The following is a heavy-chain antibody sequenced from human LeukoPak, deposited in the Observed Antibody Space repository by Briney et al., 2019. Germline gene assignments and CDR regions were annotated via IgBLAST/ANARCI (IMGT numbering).Heavy chain of an antibody. CDR3: AADIAWGLRGPDY. D-gene: IGHD1-26*01. CDR2: IVVGSGNT. CDR1: GFTFTSSA. J-gene: IGHJ4*02. V-gene: IGHV1-58*01. Sequence: SVKVSCKASGFTFTSSAVQWVRQARGQRLEWIGWIVVGSGNTNYAQKFQERVTITRDMSTSTAYMELSSLRSEDTAVYYCAADIAWGLRGPDYWGQGTLVTVSS.